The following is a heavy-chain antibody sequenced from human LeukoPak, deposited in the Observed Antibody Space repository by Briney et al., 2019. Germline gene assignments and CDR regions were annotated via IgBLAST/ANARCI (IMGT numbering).Heavy chain of an antibody. Sequence: RAGGSLRLSCAASGFTFSSYAMSWVRQAPGKGLEWVAAISGSGGSTYYADSVKGRFAISRDNSKNTLYLQMNSLRAEDTAVYYCAKDTLYDFWSGYYPYYYYMDVWGKGTTVTVSS. CDR1: GFTFSSYA. CDR2: ISGSGGST. V-gene: IGHV3-23*01. J-gene: IGHJ6*03. CDR3: AKDTLYDFWSGYYPYYYYMDV. D-gene: IGHD3-3*01.